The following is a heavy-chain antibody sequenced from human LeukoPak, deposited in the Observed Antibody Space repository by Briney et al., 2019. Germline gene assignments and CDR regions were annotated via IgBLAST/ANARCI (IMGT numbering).Heavy chain of an antibody. D-gene: IGHD6-19*01. CDR1: GFTFSSYA. CDR3: AKDLDSSGWYNFDY. J-gene: IGHJ4*02. V-gene: IGHV3-23*01. CDR2: ISGSGGST. Sequence: GGSLRLSCAASGFTFSSYAMSWVRQAPGKGLEWVAAISGSGGSTYYADSVKGRFTISRDNSKNTLYLQMNSLRAEDTAVYYCAKDLDSSGWYNFDYWGQGTLVTVSS.